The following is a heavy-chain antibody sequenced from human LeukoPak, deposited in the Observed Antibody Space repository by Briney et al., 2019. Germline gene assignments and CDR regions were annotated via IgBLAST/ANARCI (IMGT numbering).Heavy chain of an antibody. D-gene: IGHD6-13*01. CDR3: ARYPLSYSSNWHYYFDY. Sequence: GASVKVSCKASGYTFSNYIINWVRQAPGQGLEWMGWISAYNGNTNYAQRLQGRVTMTTDTSTSTAYMELRSLRSDDTAVYYCARYPLSYSSNWHYYFDYWGQGTLLTVSS. CDR1: GYTFSNYI. CDR2: ISAYNGNT. V-gene: IGHV1-18*01. J-gene: IGHJ4*02.